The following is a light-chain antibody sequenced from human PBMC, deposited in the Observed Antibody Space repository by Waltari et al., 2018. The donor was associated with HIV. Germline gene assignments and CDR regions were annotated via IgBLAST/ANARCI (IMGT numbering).Light chain of an antibody. CDR1: NIGSKS. J-gene: IGLJ3*02. Sequence: SYVLTQPPSVSVDPGETARITCGGTNIGSKSVQWYQQKPGQAPVLVSYDANDRPSGVPERFSGSSAENTATLTISRVEAGDAADYYCQVWDTTTDQWVFGGGTELAVL. V-gene: IGLV3-21*04. CDR3: QVWDTTTDQWV. CDR2: DAN.